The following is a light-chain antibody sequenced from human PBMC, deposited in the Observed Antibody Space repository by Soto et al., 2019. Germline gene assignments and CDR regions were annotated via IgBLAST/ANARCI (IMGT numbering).Light chain of an antibody. CDR3: SSYTSSSPYV. Sequence: QSALTQPASVSGSPGQSITISCTGTSSDVGRYNYVSWYQQHPGKAPKLMIYEVSNRPSGVSNRFSGSKSVNTASLTISGLQAEDEADYYCSSYTSSSPYVFGTGTKLTVL. V-gene: IGLV2-14*01. CDR1: SSDVGRYNY. J-gene: IGLJ1*01. CDR2: EVS.